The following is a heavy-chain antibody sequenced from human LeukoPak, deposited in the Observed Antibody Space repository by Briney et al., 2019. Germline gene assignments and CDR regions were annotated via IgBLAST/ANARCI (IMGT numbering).Heavy chain of an antibody. CDR3: ARVSTPEYYYDSSGYSHFDY. J-gene: IGHJ4*02. CDR2: INPNSGGT. V-gene: IGHV1-2*02. Sequence: ASVKVSCKASGYTFTGYYMHWVRQGPGQGLEWMGWINPNSGGTNYAQKFQGRVTMTRDTSISTAYMELSRLRSDDTAVYYCARVSTPEYYYDSSGYSHFDYWGQGTLVTVSS. CDR1: GYTFTGYY. D-gene: IGHD3-22*01.